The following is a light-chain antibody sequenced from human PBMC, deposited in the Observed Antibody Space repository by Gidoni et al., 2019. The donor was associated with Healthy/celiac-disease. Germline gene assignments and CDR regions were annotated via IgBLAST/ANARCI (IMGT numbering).Light chain of an antibody. V-gene: IGKV3D-15*01. CDR2: GAS. CDR1: QSVSSN. CDR3: QKYNNWPPWT. Sequence: EIVTTQSPATLSVSHGERATLSCRASQSVSSNLAWYQQKPGKAPRLLRYGASTRATGIPARFSGSGYGTEFTLTISSLQSEDLAVYYCQKYNNWPPWTFGQGTKVEIK. J-gene: IGKJ1*01.